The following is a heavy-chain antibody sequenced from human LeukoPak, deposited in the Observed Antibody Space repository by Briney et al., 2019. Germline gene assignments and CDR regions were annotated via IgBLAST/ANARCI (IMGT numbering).Heavy chain of an antibody. J-gene: IGHJ4*02. CDR3: ARQDSSGWYYFDY. D-gene: IGHD6-19*01. Sequence: SQTLSLTCAISGDSVSSNSAAWNWIRQSPSRGLEWLGRAYYRSKWYNDYAVSVKSRITINPDTSKNQFSLKLSSVTAADTAVYYCARQDSSGWYYFDYWGQGTLVTVSS. V-gene: IGHV6-1*01. CDR2: AYYRSKWYN. CDR1: GDSVSSNSAA.